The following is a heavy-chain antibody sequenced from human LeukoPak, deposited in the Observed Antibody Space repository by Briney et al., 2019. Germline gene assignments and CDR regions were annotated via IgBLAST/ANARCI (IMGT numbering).Heavy chain of an antibody. CDR3: ARGFLRRWFDP. J-gene: IGHJ5*02. CDR1: GGSFSGYY. CDR2: INHSGST. V-gene: IGHV4-34*01. Sequence: SETLSLTCAVYGGSFSGYYWSWNRQPPGKGLEWIGEINHSGSTNYNLSLKSRVTISVDTSKNQFSLKLSSVTAADTAVYYCARGFLRRWFDPWGQGTLVTVSS. D-gene: IGHD2/OR15-2a*01.